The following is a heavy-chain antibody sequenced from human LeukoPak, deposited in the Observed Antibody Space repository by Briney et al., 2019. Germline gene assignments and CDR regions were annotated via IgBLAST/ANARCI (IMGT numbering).Heavy chain of an antibody. V-gene: IGHV1-58*01. CDR2: IVVGSGNT. CDR3: AADFSGYDYYDY. Sequence: GSSVQVSYKACGFTFPSSAVLWVRQAGAHRLEGIGWIVVGSGNTNYAQKFQERVTITRDMSTSTAYMELSRLRSEDTAVYYCAADFSGYDYYDYWGQGTLVTVSS. CDR1: GFTFPSSA. J-gene: IGHJ4*02. D-gene: IGHD5-12*01.